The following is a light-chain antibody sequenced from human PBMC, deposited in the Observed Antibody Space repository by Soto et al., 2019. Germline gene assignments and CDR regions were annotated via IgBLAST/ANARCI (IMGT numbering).Light chain of an antibody. Sequence: DIVLTHSPATLSLSPGERATLSCRASQSLSGTLAWFQQKPGQPPRLLIYGASNRATGIPARFTASGSGTDFTLTISSLEPEDFAVYYCQQRTLWPRTFGQGTKVDIK. CDR1: QSLSGT. J-gene: IGKJ1*01. CDR2: GAS. V-gene: IGKV3-11*01. CDR3: QQRTLWPRT.